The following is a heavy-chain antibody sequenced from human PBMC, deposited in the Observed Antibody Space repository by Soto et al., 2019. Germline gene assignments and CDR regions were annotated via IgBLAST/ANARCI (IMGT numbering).Heavy chain of an antibody. Sequence: QVQLVQSGAEVKKPGASVKVSCKASGYTFTSYGISWVRQAPGQGLEWMGWISAYNGNTNYAQKLQGRVTMTTDTSTSTAYMELRSLRSDDTAVYYCARDSYDFWSGYYTFDYWGQGALVTVSS. V-gene: IGHV1-18*01. D-gene: IGHD3-3*01. J-gene: IGHJ4*02. CDR2: ISAYNGNT. CDR3: ARDSYDFWSGYYTFDY. CDR1: GYTFTSYG.